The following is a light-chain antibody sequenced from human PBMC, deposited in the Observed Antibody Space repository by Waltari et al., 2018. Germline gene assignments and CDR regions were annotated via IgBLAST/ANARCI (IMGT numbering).Light chain of an antibody. J-gene: IGKJ4*01. Sequence: EIVLTQSPATLSLSPGERATLSCRASQRVSSYLAWYQQKPGQAPRLLIYDASNRATGIPARFSGSGSGTDVTLTIISLESEDFAVYYCQQRYNLPLTVGGGTKVEIK. V-gene: IGKV3-11*01. CDR1: QRVSSY. CDR2: DAS. CDR3: QQRYNLPLT.